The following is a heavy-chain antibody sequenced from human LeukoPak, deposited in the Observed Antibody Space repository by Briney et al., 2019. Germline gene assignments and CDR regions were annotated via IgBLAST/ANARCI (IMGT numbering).Heavy chain of an antibody. J-gene: IGHJ4*02. D-gene: IGHD3-22*01. CDR3: ARDCLTYYYDSSGYQFDY. CDR1: GYTLTELS. V-gene: IGHV1-24*01. Sequence: GASVKVSCKVSGYTLTELSMHWVRQAPGKGLEWMGGFDPEDGETIYAQKFQGRVTMTRDTSTSTVYMELSSLRSEDTAVYYCARDCLTYYYDSSGYQFDYWGQGTLVTVSS. CDR2: FDPEDGET.